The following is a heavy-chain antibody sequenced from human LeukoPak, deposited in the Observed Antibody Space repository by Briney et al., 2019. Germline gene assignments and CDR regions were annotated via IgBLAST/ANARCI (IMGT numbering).Heavy chain of an antibody. CDR1: GGSFSDYY. D-gene: IGHD3-10*01. CDR2: INHSGST. V-gene: IGHV4-34*01. Sequence: PSETLSLTCAVYGGSFSDYYWSWIRQPPGKGLEWIGEINHSGSTNYNPSLKSRVTISVDTSKNQFSLKLSSVTAADTAVYYRARQVLLWFGELSSGDADYWGQGTLVTVSS. J-gene: IGHJ4*02. CDR3: ARQVLLWFGELSSGDADY.